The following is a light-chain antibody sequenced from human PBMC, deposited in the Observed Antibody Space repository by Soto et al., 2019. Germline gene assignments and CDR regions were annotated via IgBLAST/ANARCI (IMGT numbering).Light chain of an antibody. Sequence: QSALTQPASVSGSPGQSITISCTGTSSDVGGYNYVSWYQQHPGKAPKLMIYEVSNRPSGVSNRFSGSKSGNTASLTISGLQAEDEADYYCCSYTSSSTLYVFXTGTKVTVL. CDR1: SSDVGGYNY. V-gene: IGLV2-14*01. CDR2: EVS. J-gene: IGLJ1*01. CDR3: CSYTSSSTLYV.